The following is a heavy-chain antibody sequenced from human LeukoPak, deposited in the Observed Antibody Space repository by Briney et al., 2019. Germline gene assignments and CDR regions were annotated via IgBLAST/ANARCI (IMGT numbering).Heavy chain of an antibody. Sequence: GGSLRLSCAASGFTFSNYEMHWVRQAPGKGLEWVSYISSSGSTIYYADSVKGRFTISRDNAKNSLYLQMNSLRAEDTAVYYCARSKIAARPRGEGFDIWGQGTMVTVSS. CDR1: GFTFSNYE. D-gene: IGHD6-6*01. CDR3: ARSKIAARPRGEGFDI. J-gene: IGHJ3*02. V-gene: IGHV3-48*03. CDR2: ISSSGSTI.